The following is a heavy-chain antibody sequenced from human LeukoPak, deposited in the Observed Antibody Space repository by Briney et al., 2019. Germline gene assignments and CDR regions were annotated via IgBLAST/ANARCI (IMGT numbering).Heavy chain of an antibody. J-gene: IGHJ3*02. CDR2: IYYSGST. CDR3: AREGYNWNYGDAFDI. V-gene: IGHV4-30-4*08. Sequence: SETLSLTCTVSGGSISSGDYYWSWIRQPPGKGLEWIGYIYYSGSTYYNPSLKSRVTISVDTSKNQFSLKLSSVTAADTAVYYCAREGYNWNYGDAFDIWGQGTMVTVSS. D-gene: IGHD1-7*01. CDR1: GGSISSGDYY.